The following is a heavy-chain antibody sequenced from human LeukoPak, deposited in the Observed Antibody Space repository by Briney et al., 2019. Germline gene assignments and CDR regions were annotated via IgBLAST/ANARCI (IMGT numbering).Heavy chain of an antibody. Sequence: GGSLRLSCAASGFTFSNYAIHWVRQAPGKGLEWVAVISYDGSNKYYADSVKGRFTISRDNSKNTLYLQMNSLRVEDTAVYYCARDPLDTSGWYGFYFDFWGQGTLVTVSS. CDR2: ISYDGSNK. CDR3: ARDPLDTSGWYGFYFDF. V-gene: IGHV3-30-3*01. D-gene: IGHD6-19*01. CDR1: GFTFSNYA. J-gene: IGHJ4*02.